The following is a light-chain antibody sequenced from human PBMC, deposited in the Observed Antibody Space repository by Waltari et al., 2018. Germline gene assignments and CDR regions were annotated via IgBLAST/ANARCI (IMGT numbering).Light chain of an antibody. CDR1: SSVVGAYHY. V-gene: IGLV2-11*01. CDR3: CSYAGSSLHYV. Sequence: QSALTQPRSVSGSPGQSVTISCPGTSSVVGAYHYVSWYQHHPGKAPKLMIYEVNKRPSGVPDRFSGSKSGNTASLTISGLQAEDEADYHCCSYAGSSLHYVFGTVTKVTVL. CDR2: EVN. J-gene: IGLJ1*01.